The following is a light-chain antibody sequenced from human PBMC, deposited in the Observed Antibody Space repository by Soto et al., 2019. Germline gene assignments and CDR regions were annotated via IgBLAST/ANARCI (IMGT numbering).Light chain of an antibody. Sequence: QSVLTQPPSASGTPGQRVTISCSGSSSSIGSNTVNWYQQLPGTAPKLLIYSYNQRPSGVPDRFSGSKSGTSASLAISGRQSEDEADYYCAAWEDSVNVQPFGGGTKLTVL. CDR3: AAWEDSVNVQP. CDR1: SSSIGSNT. CDR2: SYN. V-gene: IGLV1-44*01. J-gene: IGLJ2*01.